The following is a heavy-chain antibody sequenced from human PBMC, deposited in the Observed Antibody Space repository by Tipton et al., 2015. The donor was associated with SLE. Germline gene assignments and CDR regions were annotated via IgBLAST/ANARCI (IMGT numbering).Heavy chain of an antibody. CDR2: INHSGST. J-gene: IGHJ5*02. D-gene: IGHD1-1*01. V-gene: IGHV4-34*01. CDR3: ASSRTGTTRWFDP. Sequence: TLSLTCAVYGGSFSGYYWSWIRQPPGKGLEWIGEINHSGSTNYNPSLKSRVTISVDTSKNQFSLKLSSVTAADTAVYYCASSRTGTTRWFDPWGQGTLVTVSS. CDR1: GGSFSGYY.